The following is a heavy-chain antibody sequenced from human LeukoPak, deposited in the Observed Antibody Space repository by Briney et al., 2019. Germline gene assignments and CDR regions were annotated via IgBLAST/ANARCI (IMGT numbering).Heavy chain of an antibody. CDR1: GFIFSNHA. J-gene: IGHJ4*02. Sequence: PGGSLRLSCAASGFIFSNHAMSWVRQAPGKGLEWVSSVSVSGDTTFYADSVKGRFTISRDNAKNSLYLQMNSLRAEDTAVYYCASGRGDYYDSSGYYSYWGQGTLVTVSS. CDR3: ASGRGDYYDSSGYYSY. D-gene: IGHD3-22*01. V-gene: IGHV3-23*01. CDR2: VSVSGDTT.